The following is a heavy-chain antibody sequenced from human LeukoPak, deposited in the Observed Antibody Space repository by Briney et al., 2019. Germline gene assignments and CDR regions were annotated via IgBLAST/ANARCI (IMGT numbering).Heavy chain of an antibody. Sequence: GESLKISCKGSGYSFTSYWIGWVRQMPGKGLEWMGIIYPGDSDTRYSPSFQGQVTISADKSISTAYLQWSSLKASDTAMYYCARLGDCWSGSYYFDYWGQGTLVTVSS. J-gene: IGHJ4*02. D-gene: IGHD3-3*01. CDR1: GYSFTSYW. CDR2: IYPGDSDT. CDR3: ARLGDCWSGSYYFDY. V-gene: IGHV5-51*01.